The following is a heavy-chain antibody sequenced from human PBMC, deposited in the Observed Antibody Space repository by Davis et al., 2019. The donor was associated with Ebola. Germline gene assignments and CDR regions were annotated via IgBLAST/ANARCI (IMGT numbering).Heavy chain of an antibody. J-gene: IGHJ4*01. CDR3: ASSSIRHSDLWYYLDY. Sequence: PGGSLRLSCAASGFTVNNNYMTWVRQAPGKGLEWVAVIYSGGNTYYGDSVKGRFTISRDNSKNTLYLQMSSLRAEDSAVYYCASSSIRHSDLWYYLDYWGHGTLVTVSS. CDR1: GFTVNNNY. D-gene: IGHD6-13*01. CDR2: IYSGGNT. V-gene: IGHV3-66*02.